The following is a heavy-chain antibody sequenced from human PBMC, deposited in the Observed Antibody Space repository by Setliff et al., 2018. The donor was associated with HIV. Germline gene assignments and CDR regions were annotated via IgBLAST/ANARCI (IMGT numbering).Heavy chain of an antibody. CDR3: ARVYCSIASCYDEYYFDY. D-gene: IGHD2-2*01. Sequence: ASVKVSCKSSGYSFGDYYIHWVRQAPGQGLEWMGVINPAGGNSHYAQKFQGRVAVTRDTSTSTVYMDLSSLRSDDTAVYFCARVYCSIASCYDEYYFDYWGQGTLVTVSS. CDR1: GYSFGDYY. CDR2: INPAGGNS. V-gene: IGHV1-46*01. J-gene: IGHJ4*02.